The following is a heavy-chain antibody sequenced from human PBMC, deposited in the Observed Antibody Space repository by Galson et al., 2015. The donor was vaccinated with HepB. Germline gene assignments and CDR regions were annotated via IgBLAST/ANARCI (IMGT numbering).Heavy chain of an antibody. V-gene: IGHV1-69*04. Sequence: SVKVSCKAPGGAFSSYAINWVRQAPGQGLEWMGRVIPILNAPDYAQKFQGRVTISADRSTSTIHMELSSLRSDDTAIYYCAREPRNIIMKVLGPLQYWGQGSLVTVSS. CDR3: AREPRNIIMKVLGPLQY. D-gene: IGHD2/OR15-2a*01. J-gene: IGHJ4*02. CDR1: GGAFSSYA. CDR2: VIPILNAP.